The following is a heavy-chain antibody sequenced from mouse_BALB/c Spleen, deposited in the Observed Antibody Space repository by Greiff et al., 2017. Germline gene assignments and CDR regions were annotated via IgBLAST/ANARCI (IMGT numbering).Heavy chain of an antibody. CDR1: GFTFSSYA. CDR2: ISSGGST. Sequence: EVKLVESGGGLVKPGGSLKLSCAASGFTFSSYAMSWVRQTPEKRLEWVASISSGGSTYYPDSVKGRFTISRDNARNILYLQMSSLRSEDTAMYYCAREGWLLRLTYAYYAMDYWGQGTSVTVSS. CDR3: AREGWLLRLTYAYYAMDY. J-gene: IGHJ4*01. V-gene: IGHV5-6-5*01. D-gene: IGHD2-3*01.